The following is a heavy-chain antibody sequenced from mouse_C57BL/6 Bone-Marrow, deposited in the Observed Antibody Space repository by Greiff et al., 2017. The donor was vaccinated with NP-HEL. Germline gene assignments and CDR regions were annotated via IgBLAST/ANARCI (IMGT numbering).Heavy chain of an antibody. CDR2: ISYDGSN. CDR1: GYSITSGYY. CDR3: ARGGY. J-gene: IGHJ2*01. V-gene: IGHV3-6*01. Sequence: EVKLQESGPSLVKPSQSLSLTCSVTGYSITSGYYWNWIRQFPGNKLEWMGYISYDGSNNYNPSLKNRISITRDTSKNQFFLKLNSVTTEDTATYYCARGGYWGQGTTLTVSS.